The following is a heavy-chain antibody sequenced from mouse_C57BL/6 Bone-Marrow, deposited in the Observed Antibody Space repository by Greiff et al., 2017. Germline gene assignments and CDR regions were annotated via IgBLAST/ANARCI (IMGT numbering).Heavy chain of an antibody. J-gene: IGHJ4*01. D-gene: IGHD2-3*01. CDR2: INPNNGGT. V-gene: IGHV1-18*01. CDR3: TLLSYGGYYVDYAFDY. Sequence: EVQLQQSGPELVKPGASVKISCKASGYTFTDYNMDWVKQSHGKSLEWIGDINPNNGGTIYNQKFKGKATLTVDKSSSTAYMELRSLTTEDNAVYYCTLLSYGGYYVDYAFDYWGQGTSVTVSS. CDR1: GYTFTDYN.